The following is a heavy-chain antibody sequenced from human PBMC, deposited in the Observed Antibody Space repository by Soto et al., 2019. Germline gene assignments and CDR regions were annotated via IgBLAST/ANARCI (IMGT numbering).Heavy chain of an antibody. D-gene: IGHD6-19*01. CDR2: INCGSGNT. CDR1: GYNFTTYV. Sequence: QVQLVQSGAEVKQPGASASVSCKASGYNFTTYVVHWLRRALGQGPEWMGWINCGSGNTVYSQKFQGRVTFTRDTSARTAYMDLNSLTSGDTAVYYCARGYTSGWTFDFWGRGTLVTVSS. CDR3: ARGYTSGWTFDF. V-gene: IGHV1-3*01. J-gene: IGHJ4*02.